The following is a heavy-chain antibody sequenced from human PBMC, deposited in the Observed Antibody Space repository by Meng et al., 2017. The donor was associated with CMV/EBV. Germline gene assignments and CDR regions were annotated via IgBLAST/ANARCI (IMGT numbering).Heavy chain of an antibody. J-gene: IGHJ6*02. D-gene: IGHD3-10*01. Sequence: GGSLRLSCAASGFTFSSYAMHWVRQAPGKGLEWVAVISYDGSNKYYADSVKGRFTISRDNSKNTLYLQMNSLRAEDTAVYYCARSPYGSGSYYGSYYYYGMDVWGQGTTVPSP. CDR1: GFTFSSYA. CDR2: ISYDGSNK. V-gene: IGHV3-30-3*01. CDR3: ARSPYGSGSYYGSYYYYGMDV.